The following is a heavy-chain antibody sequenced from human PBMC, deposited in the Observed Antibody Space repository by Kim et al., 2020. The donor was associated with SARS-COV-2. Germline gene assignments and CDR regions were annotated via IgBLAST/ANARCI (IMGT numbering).Heavy chain of an antibody. CDR3: AGGRWFDP. J-gene: IGHJ5*02. D-gene: IGHD2-15*01. Sequence: SGSTNYNPPRRSRVTISVNTPKSQFSLKLSSVTAADTAVYYCAGGRWFDPWGQGTLVTVSS. CDR2: SGST. V-gene: IGHV4-59*01.